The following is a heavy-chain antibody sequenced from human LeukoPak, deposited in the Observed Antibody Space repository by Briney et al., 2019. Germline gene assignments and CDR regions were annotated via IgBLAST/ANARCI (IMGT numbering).Heavy chain of an antibody. CDR3: ASYCSGGSCPRGRWFDS. Sequence: ASVKVSCKASGDTFSSYAISWVRQAPGQGLEWMGGIIPISGTANYAQKFQGRVTITADEYTDTALMELSSLRSEDTAVYYCASYCSGGSCPRGRWFDSWGQGTLVTVSS. J-gene: IGHJ5*01. CDR2: IIPISGTA. CDR1: GDTFSSYA. V-gene: IGHV1-69*13. D-gene: IGHD2-15*01.